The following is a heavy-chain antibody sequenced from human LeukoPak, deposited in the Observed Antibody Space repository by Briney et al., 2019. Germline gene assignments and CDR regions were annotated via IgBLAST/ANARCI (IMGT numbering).Heavy chain of an antibody. V-gene: IGHV4-38-2*02. D-gene: IGHD2-2*01. CDR2: IYHSGST. Sequence: SSETLSLTCTVSGYSISSGYYWGWIRQPPGKGLEWIGSIYHSGSTYYNPSLKSRVTISVDTSKNQFSLKLSSVTAADTAVYYCARYQLLMNWFDPWGQGTLVTVSS. J-gene: IGHJ5*02. CDR1: GYSISSGYY. CDR3: ARYQLLMNWFDP.